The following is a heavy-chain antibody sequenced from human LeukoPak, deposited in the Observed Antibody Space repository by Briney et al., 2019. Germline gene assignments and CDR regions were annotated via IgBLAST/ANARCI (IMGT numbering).Heavy chain of an antibody. D-gene: IGHD3-16*02. CDR3: ARAAYVWGSYRLDY. V-gene: IGHV4-34*01. CDR1: GGSFSGYY. Sequence: SETLSLTCAVYGGSFSGYYWSWIRQPPGKGLEWIGEINHSGSTNYNPSLKSRVTTSVDTSKNQFSLKLSSVTAADTAVYYCARAAYVWGSYRLDYWGQGTLVTVSS. CDR2: INHSGST. J-gene: IGHJ4*02.